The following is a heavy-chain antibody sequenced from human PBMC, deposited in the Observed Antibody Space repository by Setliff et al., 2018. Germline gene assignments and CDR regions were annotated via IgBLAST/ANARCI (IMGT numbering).Heavy chain of an antibody. CDR1: GFTFSSYA. CDR2: ISGSGVST. V-gene: IGHV3-23*01. Sequence: GGSLRLSCAASGFTFSSYAMSWVRQAPGKGLEWVSAISGSGVSTYYADSVKGRFTISRDNSENTLYLQMNSLRAEDTAVYYCARNWATAQHYYYGMDVWGQGTTVTVSS. D-gene: IGHD2-21*02. CDR3: ARNWATAQHYYYGMDV. J-gene: IGHJ6*02.